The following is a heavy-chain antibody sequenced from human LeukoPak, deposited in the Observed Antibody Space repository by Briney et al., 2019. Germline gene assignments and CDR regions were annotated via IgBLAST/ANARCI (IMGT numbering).Heavy chain of an antibody. J-gene: IGHJ5*02. CDR3: ARDHRDYGDYGVNWFDP. Sequence: SVTVSFKASGGTFIIYAITWVRQAPGQGREWMGGIIPIFGTANYAQKFQGRVTITADESTSTAYMELSSLRSEDTAVYYCARDHRDYGDYGVNWFDPWGQGTLVTVSS. CDR1: GGTFIIYA. V-gene: IGHV1-69*01. CDR2: IIPIFGTA. D-gene: IGHD4-17*01.